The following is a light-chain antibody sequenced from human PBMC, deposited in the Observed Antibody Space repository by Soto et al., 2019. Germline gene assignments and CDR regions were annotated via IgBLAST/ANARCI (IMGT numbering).Light chain of an antibody. V-gene: IGLV1-51*02. CDR1: DSNIGSNF. CDR3: GTWDTSLNSGV. CDR2: EDR. Sequence: QSALTQPPSVSAAPGQKVTISCFGSDSNIGSNFVSWYQHIPGTAPKLLVYEDRQRPSGIPDRFSASKSATSATLGITGLQPGDEAHYYCGTWDTSLNSGVFGGGTKVTVL. J-gene: IGLJ2*01.